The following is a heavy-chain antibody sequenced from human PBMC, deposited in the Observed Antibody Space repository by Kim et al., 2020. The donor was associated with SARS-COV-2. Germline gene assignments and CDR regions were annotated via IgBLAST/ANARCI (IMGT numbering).Heavy chain of an antibody. CDR1: GFTFSSYG. CDR2: ISYDGSNK. V-gene: IGHV3-30*18. D-gene: IGHD3-22*01. CDR3: AKDQADDGSSGYYYGGHYFEH. Sequence: GGSLRLSCAASGFTFSSYGMHWVRQAPGKGLEWVAVISYDGSNKYYADSVKGRFTISRDNSKNTLYLQMNSLRAEDTAVYYCAKDQADDGSSGYYYGGHYFEHWGQGTLGTVSS. J-gene: IGHJ4*02.